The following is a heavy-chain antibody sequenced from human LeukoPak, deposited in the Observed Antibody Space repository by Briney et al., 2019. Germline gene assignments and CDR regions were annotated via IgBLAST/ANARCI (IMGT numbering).Heavy chain of an antibody. Sequence: ASVKVSCKASGYTFASYDINWVRQATGQGLEWMGWMNPNSGNTGYAQKFQGRVTMTRNTSISTAYMELSSLRSEDTAVYYCARGGRFGELFQFDPWGQGTLVTVSS. D-gene: IGHD3-10*01. J-gene: IGHJ5*02. V-gene: IGHV1-8*01. CDR2: MNPNSGNT. CDR3: ARGGRFGELFQFDP. CDR1: GYTFASYD.